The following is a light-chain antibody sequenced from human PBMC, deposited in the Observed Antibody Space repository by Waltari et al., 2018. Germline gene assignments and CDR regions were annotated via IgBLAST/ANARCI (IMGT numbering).Light chain of an antibody. CDR2: AVS. J-gene: IGLJ1*01. V-gene: IGLV2-14*03. CDR1: VYNY. Sequence: QSALTQPASVSGSLGQAITISCAGVYNYVSWYQQHPGNAPKLMIFAVSKRPSGVSNRFSGSRSGNTASLTISGLQAEDEANYFCSSYTSSSTYVFGTGTKVT. CDR3: SSYTSSSTYV.